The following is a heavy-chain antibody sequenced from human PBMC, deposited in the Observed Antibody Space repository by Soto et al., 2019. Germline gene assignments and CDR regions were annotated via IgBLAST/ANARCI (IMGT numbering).Heavy chain of an antibody. CDR3: ARGSWDDVSGHYYMDV. CDR2: TYYKSKWYY. D-gene: IGHD1-1*01. Sequence: QVQLQQSSPGLVKPSQALSLTCDISGDSVSSNSAGWNWIRQTPSRGLEWLGRTYYKSKWYYTYAASVKSRITVSPVTSTNQFSLQLTSVTPEDTAVYYCARGSWDDVSGHYYMDVWDKGTTVTVSS. V-gene: IGHV6-1*01. J-gene: IGHJ6*03. CDR1: GDSVSSNSAG.